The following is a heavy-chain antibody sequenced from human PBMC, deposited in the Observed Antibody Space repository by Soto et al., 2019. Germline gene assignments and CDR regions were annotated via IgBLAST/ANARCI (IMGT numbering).Heavy chain of an antibody. D-gene: IGHD2-8*01. Sequence: QVQLVQSGAEVKKPGASVKVSCKASGYTFTSYDINWVRQATGQGLEWMRWMNPNSGNTGYAQKFQGRVTMTRNTSISTAYMELSSLRSEDTAVYYCARGKLGVSYYYYYGMDVWGQGTTVTVSS. CDR1: GYTFTSYD. CDR2: MNPNSGNT. V-gene: IGHV1-8*01. J-gene: IGHJ6*02. CDR3: ARGKLGVSYYYYYGMDV.